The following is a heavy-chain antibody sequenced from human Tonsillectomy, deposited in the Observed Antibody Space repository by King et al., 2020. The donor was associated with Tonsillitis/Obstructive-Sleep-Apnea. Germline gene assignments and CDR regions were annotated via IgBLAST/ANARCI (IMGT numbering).Heavy chain of an antibody. J-gene: IGHJ4*02. Sequence: EVQLVESGGGLVQPGGSLRLSCTASGFTFSSYSMNWVRQAPGKGLEWVSYISSHSNIIYYADSVKGRFTISRDNAKNSLYLQMNSLRDEDTAVYYCARGSDSNSPQGGDYWGQGTLVTVSS. CDR2: ISSHSNII. CDR1: GFTFSSYS. V-gene: IGHV3-48*02. D-gene: IGHD6-6*01. CDR3: ARGSDSNSPQGGDY.